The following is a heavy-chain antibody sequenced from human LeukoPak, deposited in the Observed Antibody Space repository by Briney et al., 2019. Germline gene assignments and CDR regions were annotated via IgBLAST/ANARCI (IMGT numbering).Heavy chain of an antibody. CDR2: IYHSGST. CDR1: GYSISSGYY. CDR3: ARVSSSWYEDWYFDL. Sequence: SETLSLTCTVSGYSISSGYYWGWIRQPPGKGLEWIGSIYHSGSTYYNPSLKSRVTISVDTSKNQFSLKLSSVTAADTAVYYCARVSSSWYEDWYFDLWGRGTLVSVSS. V-gene: IGHV4-38-2*02. D-gene: IGHD6-13*01. J-gene: IGHJ2*01.